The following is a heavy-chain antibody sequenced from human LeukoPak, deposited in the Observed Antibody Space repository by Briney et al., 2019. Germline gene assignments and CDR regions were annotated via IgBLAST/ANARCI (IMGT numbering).Heavy chain of an antibody. CDR2: ISGSGGST. J-gene: IGHJ5*02. V-gene: IGHV3-23*01. CDR1: GFTFSSYG. CDR3: AKDRRFEVGGYSGYDH. D-gene: IGHD5-12*01. Sequence: GGSLRLSCAASGFTFSSYGMSWVRQAPGKGLEWVSAISGSGGSTYYADSVKGRFTISRDNSKNTLYLQMNSLRAEDTAVYYCAKDRRFEVGGYSGYDHWGQGTLVTVSS.